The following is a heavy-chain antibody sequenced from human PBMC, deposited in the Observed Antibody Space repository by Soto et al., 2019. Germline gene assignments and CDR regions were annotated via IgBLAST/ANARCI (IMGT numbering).Heavy chain of an antibody. CDR3: ARRRWTFYYGSGTLAAFDI. V-gene: IGHV4-34*01. D-gene: IGHD3-10*01. CDR1: GGSFSGYY. J-gene: IGHJ3*02. Sequence: SETLSLTCAVYGGSFSGYYWSWIRQPPGKGLEWIGEINHSGSTNYNPSLNSRVTISVDTSKNQFSLKLSSVTAADTAVYYCARRRWTFYYGSGTLAAFDIWGKGTMVSVSS. CDR2: INHSGST.